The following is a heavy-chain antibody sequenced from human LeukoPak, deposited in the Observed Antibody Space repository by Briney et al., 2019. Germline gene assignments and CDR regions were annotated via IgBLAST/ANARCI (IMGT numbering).Heavy chain of an antibody. Sequence: SETLSLTCAVYGGSFSGYYWSWIRQPPGKGLEWIGEINHSGSTNYNPSLKSRVTISVDTPKNQFSLKLSSVTAADTAVYYCASSLRGYSYGLFDYWGQGTLVTVSS. CDR1: GGSFSGYY. CDR2: INHSGST. V-gene: IGHV4-34*01. D-gene: IGHD5-18*01. J-gene: IGHJ4*02. CDR3: ASSLRGYSYGLFDY.